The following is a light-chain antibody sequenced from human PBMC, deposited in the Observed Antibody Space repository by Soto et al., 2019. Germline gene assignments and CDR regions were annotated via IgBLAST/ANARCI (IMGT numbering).Light chain of an antibody. J-gene: IGKJ1*01. CDR2: GAS. Sequence: EIVLTQSPGTLSLSPGERATLSCRASQSVSSNYLAWYQQKPGQAPRLLIFGASSRSTGIPDRFSGSGSGTDFTLTISRLEPEDFAAYYCQQYSSSPRTFGQGTKVDIK. CDR1: QSVSSNY. V-gene: IGKV3-20*01. CDR3: QQYSSSPRT.